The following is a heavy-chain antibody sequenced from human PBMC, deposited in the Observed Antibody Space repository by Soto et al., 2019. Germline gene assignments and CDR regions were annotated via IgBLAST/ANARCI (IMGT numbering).Heavy chain of an antibody. CDR2: ISYDGSNK. D-gene: IGHD3-3*01. Sequence: QVQLVESGGGVVQPGRSLRLSCAASGFTFSSYGMHWVRQAPGKGLEWVAVISYDGSNKYYADSVKGRFTISRDNSKNTLYLQMNCLRAEDTAVYYCAKVRGVFGVVTYYFDYWGQGTLVIVSS. V-gene: IGHV3-30*18. CDR1: GFTFSSYG. CDR3: AKVRGVFGVVTYYFDY. J-gene: IGHJ4*02.